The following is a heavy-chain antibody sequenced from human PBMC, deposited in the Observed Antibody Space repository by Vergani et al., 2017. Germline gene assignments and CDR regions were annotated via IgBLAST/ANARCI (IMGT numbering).Heavy chain of an antibody. D-gene: IGHD4-17*01. CDR2: VDPEDGET. CDR1: GYTFTDHY. V-gene: IGHV1-69-2*01. Sequence: EVQLVQSGAEVKKPGATMKISCKVSGYTFTDHYMHWVKQAPGKGLEWMGLVDPEDGETIYAEKIKGRVTIAANTSTDTAHLELSSLRSEDTAVYYGATPQTVTTGGMEVWGQGTTVIVSS. CDR3: ATPQTVTTGGMEV. J-gene: IGHJ6*02.